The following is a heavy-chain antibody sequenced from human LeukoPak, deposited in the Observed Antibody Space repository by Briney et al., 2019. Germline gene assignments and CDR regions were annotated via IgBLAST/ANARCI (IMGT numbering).Heavy chain of an antibody. CDR2: INSDGSST. CDR3: ARAVRWELLYYYYYMDV. V-gene: IGHV3-74*01. CDR1: GFTFSSYW. J-gene: IGHJ6*03. Sequence: GGSLRLSCAASGFTFSSYWMHWVRQAPGKGLVWVSRINSDGSSTSYADSVKGRFTISGDNAKNTLYLQMNSLRAEDTAVYYCARAVRWELLYYYYYMDVWGKGTTVTVSS. D-gene: IGHD1-26*01.